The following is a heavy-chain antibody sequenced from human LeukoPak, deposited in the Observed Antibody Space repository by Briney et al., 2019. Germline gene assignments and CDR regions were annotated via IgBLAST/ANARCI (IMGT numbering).Heavy chain of an antibody. D-gene: IGHD5-12*01. CDR3: AREGGYDSFLDY. J-gene: IGHJ4*02. Sequence: GGSLRLSCAASGFTFSDHYMDWVRQAPGKGLEWVGRTRNKANSYTTEYAASVKGRFTISRDDSKNSLYLQMNSLKTEDTAVYYCAREGGYDSFLDYWGQGTLVTVSS. CDR1: GFTFSDHY. CDR2: TRNKANSYTT. V-gene: IGHV3-72*01.